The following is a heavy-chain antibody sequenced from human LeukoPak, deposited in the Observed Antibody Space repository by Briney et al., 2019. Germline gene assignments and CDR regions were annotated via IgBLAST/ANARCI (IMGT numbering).Heavy chain of an antibody. CDR1: GFTFSSYS. CDR2: ISSSSSYI. CDR3: ARDLASSSWAAFDY. Sequence: PGGSLRLSCAASGFTFSSYSMNWVRQAPGKGLEWVSSISSSSSYIYYADSVKDRFTISRDNAKNSLYLQMNSLRAEDTAVYYCARDLASSSWAAFDYWGQGTLVTVSS. D-gene: IGHD6-13*01. J-gene: IGHJ4*02. V-gene: IGHV3-21*01.